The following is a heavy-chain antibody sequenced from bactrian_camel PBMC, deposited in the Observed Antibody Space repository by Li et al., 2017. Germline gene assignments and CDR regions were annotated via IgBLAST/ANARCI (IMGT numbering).Heavy chain of an antibody. D-gene: IGHD6*01. V-gene: IGHV3S53*01. CDR2: IDGAGTT. CDR3: VLVPYSCQTWSWAWPRD. J-gene: IGHJ4*01. CDR1: DNTVRRRC. Sequence: HVQLVESGGGLVQPGGSLRLSCAASDNTVRRRCWGWFRQAPGKEREGVAVIDGAGTTAYTQSVKGRFTISLENAVNDNGKNTMYLQLNALLPEDTAMYFCVLVPYSCQTWSWAWPRDWGQGTQVTVS.